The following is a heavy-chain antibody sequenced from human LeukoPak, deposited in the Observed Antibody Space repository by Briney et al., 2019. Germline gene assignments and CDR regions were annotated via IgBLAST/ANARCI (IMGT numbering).Heavy chain of an antibody. V-gene: IGHV7-4-1*02. Sequence: GPVKVSFKASGYTFTSYAMNWVRQAPGQGLEWMGWINTNTGNPTYAQGFTGRFVFSLDTSVSTAYLQISSLKAEDTAVYYCARDNHCSSTSCSFDYWGQGTLVTVSS. D-gene: IGHD2-2*01. J-gene: IGHJ4*02. CDR3: ARDNHCSSTSCSFDY. CDR1: GYTFTSYA. CDR2: INTNTGNP.